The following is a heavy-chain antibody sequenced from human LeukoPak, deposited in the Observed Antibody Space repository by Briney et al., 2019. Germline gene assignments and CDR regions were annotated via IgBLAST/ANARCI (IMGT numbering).Heavy chain of an antibody. CDR2: ISYDGSNK. J-gene: IGHJ4*02. CDR3: AKDPGDSAVAGTGY. CDR1: GFTFGSYG. D-gene: IGHD6-19*01. V-gene: IGHV3-30*18. Sequence: GGSLRLSCAASGFTFGSYGMHWVRQAPGKGLEWVAVISYDGSNKYYADSVKGRFTISRDNSKNTLYLQMNSLRAEDTAVYYCAKDPGDSAVAGTGYWGQGTLVTVSS.